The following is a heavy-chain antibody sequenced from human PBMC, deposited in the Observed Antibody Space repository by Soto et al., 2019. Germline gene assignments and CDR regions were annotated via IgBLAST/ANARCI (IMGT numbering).Heavy chain of an antibody. CDR1: GGTFSTYA. Sequence: QVQLVQSGAEVKKPGSSVKVSCKASGGTFSTYAITWVRQAPGQGLEWLGGIIPIFGTTDYARKFQGRVTITAAESKSTVFIEMSSLTSEDTAVDYCARGVGAYYFDYWGQGTLVTVSS. J-gene: IGHJ4*02. CDR3: ARGVGAYYFDY. CDR2: IIPIFGTT. V-gene: IGHV1-69*01. D-gene: IGHD1-26*01.